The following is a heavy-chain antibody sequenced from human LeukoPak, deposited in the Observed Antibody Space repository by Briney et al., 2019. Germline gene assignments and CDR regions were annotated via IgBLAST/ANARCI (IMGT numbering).Heavy chain of an antibody. CDR3: ASQDPYYYDSSGYSGD. CDR1: GFTFSSYA. J-gene: IGHJ4*02. D-gene: IGHD3-22*01. Sequence: TGGSLRLSCAASGFTFSSYAMSWVRQAPGKGLEWVSAISGSGGSTYYADSVKGRFTISRDNSKNTLYLQMNSLRAEDTAVYYCASQDPYYYDSSGYSGDWGRGTLVTVSS. CDR2: ISGSGGST. V-gene: IGHV3-23*01.